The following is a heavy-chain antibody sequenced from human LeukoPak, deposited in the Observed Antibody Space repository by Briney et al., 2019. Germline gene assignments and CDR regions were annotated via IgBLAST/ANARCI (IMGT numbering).Heavy chain of an antibody. J-gene: IGHJ6*03. CDR2: IIPIFGTA. Sequence: SVKVSCKASGGTFSSYAISWVRQAPGQGLEWMGGIIPIFGTANYAQKFQGRVTITTDESTSTAYMELSSLRSEDTAVYYCARVVGYCSSTSCPYYMDVWGKGTTVTVSS. V-gene: IGHV1-69*05. CDR1: GGTFSSYA. D-gene: IGHD2-2*03. CDR3: ARVVGYCSSTSCPYYMDV.